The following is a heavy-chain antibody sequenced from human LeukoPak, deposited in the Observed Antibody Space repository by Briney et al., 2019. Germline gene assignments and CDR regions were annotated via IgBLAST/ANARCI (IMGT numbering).Heavy chain of an antibody. CDR2: IKEDGSGK. Sequence: PGGSLRLSCAASGFTFSTYWVSWVRQAPGKGLEWVANIKEDGSGKYYVDSVKGRFTISRDNAKNSLYLQMNSLRAEDTAVYYCARDPRSKGGDWGDFGYWGQGTLVTVSS. D-gene: IGHD2-21*02. CDR1: GFTFSTYW. J-gene: IGHJ4*02. CDR3: ARDPRSKGGDWGDFGY. V-gene: IGHV3-7*01.